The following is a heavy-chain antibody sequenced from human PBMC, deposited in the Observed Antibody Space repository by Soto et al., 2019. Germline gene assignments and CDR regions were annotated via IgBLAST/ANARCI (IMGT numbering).Heavy chain of an antibody. D-gene: IGHD7-27*01. Sequence: GGSLRLSCAASGFSFSISPMHWVRQAPGKGPEWVALISYDGTNKFYADSVKGRFTISRDNSKSTLYLQVDSLRPEDAAVYYSARDPKTSGGQHWAFNYFDSWGQGTRVTASS. J-gene: IGHJ4*02. CDR3: ARDPKTSGGQHWAFNYFDS. CDR1: GFSFSISP. CDR2: ISYDGTNK. V-gene: IGHV3-30-3*01.